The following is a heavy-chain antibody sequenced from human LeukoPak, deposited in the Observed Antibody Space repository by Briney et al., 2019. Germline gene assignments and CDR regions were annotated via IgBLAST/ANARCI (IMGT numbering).Heavy chain of an antibody. D-gene: IGHD2-2*01. CDR2: ISSRSSFI. CDR3: ARGEGSTL. V-gene: IGHV3-21*01. Sequence: GGSLRLSCAASGLTFSGYSFNWLRQAPGKGLEWVSSISSRSSFIYYADAVKGRFTISRDNAKNSLYLQMNSLRVEDTAVYFCARGEGSTLWGQGTLVTVSS. J-gene: IGHJ4*02. CDR1: GLTFSGYS.